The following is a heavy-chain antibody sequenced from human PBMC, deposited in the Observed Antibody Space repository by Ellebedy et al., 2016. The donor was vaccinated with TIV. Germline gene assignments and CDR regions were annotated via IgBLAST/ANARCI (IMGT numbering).Heavy chain of an antibody. D-gene: IGHD6-19*01. CDR1: GFTFDDYA. Sequence: PGGSLRLSCAASGFTFDDYAMHWVRQAPGKGLEWVSGISWNSGSIGYADSVKGRFTISRDNSKNTLYLQMNSLRAEDTAVYYCASHSSGWYWGQGTLVTVSS. J-gene: IGHJ4*02. V-gene: IGHV3-9*01. CDR2: ISWNSGSI. CDR3: ASHSSGWY.